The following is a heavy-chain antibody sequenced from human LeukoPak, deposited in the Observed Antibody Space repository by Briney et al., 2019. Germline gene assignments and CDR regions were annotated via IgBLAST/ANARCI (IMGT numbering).Heavy chain of an antibody. V-gene: IGHV3-33*06. J-gene: IGHJ4*02. CDR1: GFTFSSYG. D-gene: IGHD3-10*01. CDR3: AKHGLYGSGSYWDY. CDR2: IWYDGSNK. Sequence: PGGSLRLSCAASGFTFSSYGMHWVRQAPGKGLEWVAVIWYDGSNKYYADSVKGRFTISRDNSKNTLYLQMNSLRAEDTAVYYCAKHGLYGSGSYWDYWGQGTLVTVSS.